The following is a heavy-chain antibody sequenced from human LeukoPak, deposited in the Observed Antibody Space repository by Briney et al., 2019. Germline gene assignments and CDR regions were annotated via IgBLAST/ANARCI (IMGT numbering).Heavy chain of an antibody. CDR2: IKQAGSEN. Sequence: PGGSLRLSCAASGFIFSSYWMTWVRQAPGKGLEWVANIKQAGSENSYVDSVKGRFTISRDNAKNTLYLQMNSLRAEDTAVYYCARDGPITIFGVVTEDLGYYFDYWGQGTLVTVSS. J-gene: IGHJ4*02. CDR1: GFIFSSYW. CDR3: ARDGPITIFGVVTEDLGYYFDY. D-gene: IGHD3-3*01. V-gene: IGHV3-7*01.